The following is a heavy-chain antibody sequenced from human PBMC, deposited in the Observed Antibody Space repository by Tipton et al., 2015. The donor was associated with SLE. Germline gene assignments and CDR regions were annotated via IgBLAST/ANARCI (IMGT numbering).Heavy chain of an antibody. D-gene: IGHD6-19*01. Sequence: TLSLTCTVSGGSISSGSHYWSWIRQPAGKGLEWIGRIYTSGSTNYNPSLKSQVTISVDTPKNQFPLKLSAVTAADTAVYYCARDPVAGRGIDYWGQGTLVTVSS. CDR1: GGSISSGSHY. CDR3: ARDPVAGRGIDY. CDR2: IYTSGST. J-gene: IGHJ4*02. V-gene: IGHV4-61*02.